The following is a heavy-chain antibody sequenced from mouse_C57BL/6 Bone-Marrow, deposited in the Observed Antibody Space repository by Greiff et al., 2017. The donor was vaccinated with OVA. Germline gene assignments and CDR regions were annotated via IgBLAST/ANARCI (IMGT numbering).Heavy chain of an antibody. D-gene: IGHD1-1*01. J-gene: IGHJ1*03. CDR3: VRGTVVADWYFDV. CDR1: GFTFNTYA. V-gene: IGHV10-3*01. Sequence: EVKVEESGGGLVQPKGSLKLSCAASGFTFNTYAMHWVRQAPGKGLEWVARIRSKSSNYATYYAVSEKNIFTISREDSQSMLYMKRTNLKTEDTAMYYCVRGTVVADWYFDVWGTGTTVTVSS. CDR2: IRSKSSNYAT.